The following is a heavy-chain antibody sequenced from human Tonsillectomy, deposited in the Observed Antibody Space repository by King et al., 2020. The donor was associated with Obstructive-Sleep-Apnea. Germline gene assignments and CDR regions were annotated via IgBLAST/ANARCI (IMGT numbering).Heavy chain of an antibody. Sequence: EVQLVESGGGLVQPGGSLRLSCAASGFTFSSYAMSWVRQAPGKGLEWVSGISGSGGSTYYADSVKGRFTISRDNSKNTLYLQMNSLRAEDTAVYYCAKDYHQDEYYYESSGREYFQHWGQGTLVTVSS. V-gene: IGHV3-23*04. D-gene: IGHD3-22*01. J-gene: IGHJ1*01. CDR1: GFTFSSYA. CDR3: AKDYHQDEYYYESSGREYFQH. CDR2: ISGSGGST.